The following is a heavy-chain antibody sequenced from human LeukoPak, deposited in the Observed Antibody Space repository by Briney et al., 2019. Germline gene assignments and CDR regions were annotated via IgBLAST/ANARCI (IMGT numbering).Heavy chain of an antibody. Sequence: GGSLRLSCAASGFTFSSFWMTWVRQAPGKGLEWVANINQDGSEKYYVDSVKGRFTISRDNAKNSVYLQMNSLRADDTAVYYCVRGKRRFDYWGQGTLVAVSS. CDR2: INQDGSEK. CDR3: VRGKRRFDY. CDR1: GFTFSSFW. J-gene: IGHJ4*02. V-gene: IGHV3-7*03.